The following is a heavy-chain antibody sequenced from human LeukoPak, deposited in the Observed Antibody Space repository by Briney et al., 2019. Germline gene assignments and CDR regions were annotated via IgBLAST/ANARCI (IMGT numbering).Heavy chain of an antibody. D-gene: IGHD6-19*01. J-gene: IGHJ5*02. CDR3: ARLRLAVSGTPWDWFDP. CDR2: IYYSGRT. V-gene: IGHV4-59*08. Sequence: PSETLSLTCTVSGDSISSDFWTWIRQPPGKGLEWIGYIYYSGRTNYSPSLKSRVTISVDTSRNQFPLKLSSVTAADTAVYYCARLRLAVSGTPWDWFDPWGQGTLVTVSS. CDR1: GDSISSDF.